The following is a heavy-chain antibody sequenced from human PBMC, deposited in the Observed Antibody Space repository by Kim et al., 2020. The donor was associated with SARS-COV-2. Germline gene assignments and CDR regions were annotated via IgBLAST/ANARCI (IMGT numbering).Heavy chain of an antibody. D-gene: IGHD5-12*01. V-gene: IGHV3-30*04. J-gene: IGHJ4*03. CDR2: MCCGQVSK. Sequence: GGSLRLSCAASGFTFSRYIMNWVRQAPGKGLEWVAAMCCGQVSKYHADAVRGRFTISRDDSKNTLYLQMNSLRNEDTAVYFCAREGGIGGYSGYFDD. CDR1: GFTFSRYI. CDR3: AREGGIGGYSGYFDD.